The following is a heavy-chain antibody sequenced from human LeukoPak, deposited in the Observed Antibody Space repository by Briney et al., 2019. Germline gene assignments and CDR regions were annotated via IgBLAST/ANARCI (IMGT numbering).Heavy chain of an antibody. J-gene: IGHJ6*03. D-gene: IGHD6-19*01. Sequence: SETLSLTCAVYGGSFSGYYWSWIRQPPGKGLEWIGEINHSGSTNYNPSLKSRVTISVDTSKNQFSLKLSSVTAADTAVYYCARAEVWQWLAASWGYYYMDVWGKGTTVTISS. CDR2: INHSGST. V-gene: IGHV4-34*01. CDR3: ARAEVWQWLAASWGYYYMDV. CDR1: GGSFSGYY.